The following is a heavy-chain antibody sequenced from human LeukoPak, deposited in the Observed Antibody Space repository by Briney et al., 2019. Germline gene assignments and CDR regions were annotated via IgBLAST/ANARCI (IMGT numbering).Heavy chain of an antibody. CDR2: INHSGST. CDR1: GGSFSGYY. V-gene: IGHV4-34*01. J-gene: IGHJ4*02. D-gene: IGHD6-13*01. Sequence: PETLSLTCAVYGGSFSGYYWSWIRQSPGKGLEWIGEINHSGSTNYNPSLKSRVTISVDTSKNQFSLKLSSVTAADTAVYYCARGRHSSSWYYFDYWGQGTLVTVSS. CDR3: ARGRHSSSWYYFDY.